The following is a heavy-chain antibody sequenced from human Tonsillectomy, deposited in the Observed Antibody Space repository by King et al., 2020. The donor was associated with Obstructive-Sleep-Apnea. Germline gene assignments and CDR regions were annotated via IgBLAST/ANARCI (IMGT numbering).Heavy chain of an antibody. D-gene: IGHD2-2*01. CDR1: GFTFSSYA. J-gene: IGHJ4*02. Sequence: VQLVESGGGLVQPGGSLRLSCAASGFTFSSYAMSWVRQAPGKGLEWVSAICGSGGSQYFADSVKGRFTISRDNSKNTLYLQRNSLRAEDTAVYYCAKDFGSSTRYFDYWGQGTLVTVSS. V-gene: IGHV3-23*04. CDR3: AKDFGSSTRYFDY. CDR2: ICGSGGSQ.